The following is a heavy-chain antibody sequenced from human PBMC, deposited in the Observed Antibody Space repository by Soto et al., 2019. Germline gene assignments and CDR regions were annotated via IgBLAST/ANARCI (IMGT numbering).Heavy chain of an antibody. CDR3: TRDPRLGDF. D-gene: IGHD3-16*01. V-gene: IGHV3-11*05. CDR1: GFTFSDYY. J-gene: IGHJ4*02. CDR2: FSGDSTDI. Sequence: QVQLVESGGDLVKPGGSLRLSCATAGFTFSDYYMTWIRQAPGEGPELLSYFSGDSTDINYADAVRGRFTISRDNAKNSLFRQVKSLRVEDTAVYYCTRDPRLGDFWGQGTLVNVSS.